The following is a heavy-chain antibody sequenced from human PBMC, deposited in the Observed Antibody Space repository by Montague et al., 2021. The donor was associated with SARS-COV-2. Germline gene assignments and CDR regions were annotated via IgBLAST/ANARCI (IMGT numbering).Heavy chain of an antibody. CDR3: VRDGGLRFSGGAMDV. V-gene: IGHV4-31*03. Sequence: TLSLTCNVSGGSMISGGYCWSWIRQPPGKGLEWIGYVYSGGTTYYNPSLKSRVTISEDMSKNQFSLRLTSVTAVDTAVYYCVRDGGLRFSGGAMDVWGQGTTVTVSS. CDR1: GGSMISGGYC. J-gene: IGHJ6*02. D-gene: IGHD3-3*01. CDR2: VYSGGTT.